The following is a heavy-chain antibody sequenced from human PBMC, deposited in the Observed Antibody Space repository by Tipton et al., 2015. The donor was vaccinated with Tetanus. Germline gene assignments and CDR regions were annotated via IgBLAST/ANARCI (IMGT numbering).Heavy chain of an antibody. J-gene: IGHJ4*02. D-gene: IGHD4-17*01. CDR2: ISDSSRYI. V-gene: IGHV3-21*01. Sequence: SLRLSCAASGFIFSTYSMNWVRQAPGKGLEWVSSISDSSRYIYYADSVKGRFTISRDNAKNSLYLQMNSLRAEDTAIYYCARGAYGQFDYWGQGTLVTVSS. CDR1: GFIFSTYS. CDR3: ARGAYGQFDY.